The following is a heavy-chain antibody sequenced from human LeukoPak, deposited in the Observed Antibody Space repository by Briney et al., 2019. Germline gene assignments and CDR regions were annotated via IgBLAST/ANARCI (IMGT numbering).Heavy chain of an antibody. Sequence: GGSLRLSCAASGFTFSSYSMNWVRQAPGKGLEWVSSISSSSSYIYYADSVKGRFTISRDNSKNTLYLQMNSLRAEDTAVYYCAKEKENYYDSSGFDYWGQGTLVTVSS. CDR1: GFTFSSYS. CDR2: ISSSSSYI. V-gene: IGHV3-21*01. D-gene: IGHD3-22*01. J-gene: IGHJ4*02. CDR3: AKEKENYYDSSGFDY.